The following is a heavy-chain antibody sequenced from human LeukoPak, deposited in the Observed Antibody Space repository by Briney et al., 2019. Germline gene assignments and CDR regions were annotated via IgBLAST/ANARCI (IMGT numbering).Heavy chain of an antibody. D-gene: IGHD3-10*01. CDR1: GFTFSDYY. J-gene: IGHJ6*02. V-gene: IGHV3-11*01. CDR2: ISSSGSTI. CDR3: ARFRLVRGVIAFYYYYGMDV. Sequence: GGSLRLSCAASGFTFSDYYMSWIRQAPGKGLEWVSYISSSGSTIYYADSVKGRFTISRDNAKNSLYLQMNSLRAEDTAVYYCARFRLVRGVIAFYYYYGMDVWGQGTTVTVSS.